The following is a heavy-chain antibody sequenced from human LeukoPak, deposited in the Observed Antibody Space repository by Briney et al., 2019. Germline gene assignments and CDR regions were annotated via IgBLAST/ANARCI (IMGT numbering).Heavy chain of an antibody. D-gene: IGHD4-23*01. CDR1: GFTVSNSH. Sequence: GGSLRLSCAASGFTVSNSHMTWVRQAPGKGLEWVSVIYSGGSTYYADSVKGRFTISRDNSKNTLYLQMNSLRAEDTAVYYCARDPATVVTPEWGQGTLVTVSS. J-gene: IGHJ4*02. CDR3: ARDPATVVTPE. CDR2: IYSGGST. V-gene: IGHV3-66*01.